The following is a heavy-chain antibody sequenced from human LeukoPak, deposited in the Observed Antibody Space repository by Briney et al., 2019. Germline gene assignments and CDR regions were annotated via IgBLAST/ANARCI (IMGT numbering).Heavy chain of an antibody. Sequence: PSETLSLTCAVYGGSFSGYYWSWIRQPPGKGLEWIGEINHSGSTNYNPSLKSRVTISVDTSKNQFSLKLSSVTAADTAVYYCARVAYITIFGVVIIKEGLDYWGQGTLATVSS. CDR2: INHSGST. D-gene: IGHD3-3*01. V-gene: IGHV4-34*01. CDR3: ARVAYITIFGVVIIKEGLDY. J-gene: IGHJ4*02. CDR1: GGSFSGYY.